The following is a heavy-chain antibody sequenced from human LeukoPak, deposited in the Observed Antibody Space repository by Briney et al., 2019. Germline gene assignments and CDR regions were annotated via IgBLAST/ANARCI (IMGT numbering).Heavy chain of an antibody. Sequence: SETLSLTCAVSGGSIGSHYWTWIRQTPGKGLEWIGYVYDIGSTKYNPSLRSRVTISVDTSKNQFSLRLSSVTAADTAVYYCARGGVLKSVDYWGQGTLVAVSS. CDR3: ARGGVLKSVDY. J-gene: IGHJ4*02. D-gene: IGHD3-16*01. CDR1: GGSIGSHY. CDR2: VYDIGST. V-gene: IGHV4-59*11.